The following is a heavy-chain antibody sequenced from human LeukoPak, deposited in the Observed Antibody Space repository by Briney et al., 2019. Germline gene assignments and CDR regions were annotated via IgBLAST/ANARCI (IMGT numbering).Heavy chain of an antibody. J-gene: IGHJ4*02. V-gene: IGHV3-23*01. Sequence: GGSLRLSCAASGFTFSSYAMTWVRQAPGKGLEWASSITGGGDTTYYADSVRGRFTISRDNSKNTLSLQTNSLRAEDTAVYYCAKQRSEVVVAATNYWGQGTLVTVSS. CDR3: AKQRSEVVVAATNY. D-gene: IGHD2-15*01. CDR2: ITGGGDTT. CDR1: GFTFSSYA.